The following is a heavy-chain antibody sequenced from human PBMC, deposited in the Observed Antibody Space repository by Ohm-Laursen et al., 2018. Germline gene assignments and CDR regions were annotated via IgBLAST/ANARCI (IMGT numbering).Heavy chain of an antibody. Sequence: GTLSLTCTVSGGSVRSGSDYWSWIRQPPGKGLEWIGYIYYSGSTNYNSSLKSRVTISVDTSTNQFSLKLSSVTAADTAVYYCARGGYSSGWLIDYWGQGTLVAVSS. CDR3: ARGGYSSGWLIDY. CDR1: GGSVRSGSDY. CDR2: IYYSGST. V-gene: IGHV4-61*01. J-gene: IGHJ4*02. D-gene: IGHD6-19*01.